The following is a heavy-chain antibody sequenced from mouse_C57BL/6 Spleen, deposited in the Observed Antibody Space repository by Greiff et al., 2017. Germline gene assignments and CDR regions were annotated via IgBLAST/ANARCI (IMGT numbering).Heavy chain of an antibody. CDR2: IYPGDGDT. V-gene: IGHV1-82*01. Sequence: QVQLQQSGPELVKPGASVKISCKASGYAFSSSWMNWVKQRPGKGLEWIGRIYPGDGDTNYNGKFKGKATLTADKSSSTAYMQLSSLASEDSAVYFCAVNGDYWGQGTTLTVSS. CDR1: GYAFSSSW. CDR3: AVNGDY. J-gene: IGHJ2*01.